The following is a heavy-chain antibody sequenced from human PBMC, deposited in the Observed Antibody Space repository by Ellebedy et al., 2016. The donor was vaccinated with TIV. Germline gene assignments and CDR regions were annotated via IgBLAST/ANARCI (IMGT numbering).Heavy chain of an antibody. J-gene: IGHJ6*03. Sequence: MPSETLSLTCTVSGGSISTGGYYWNWIRQPPGKGLEWIGYIYYSGSTNYNPSLKSRVTMSVDTSKNQFSLKLSSVTAADTAVYFCARAGYGDFGYYYMDVWGKGTTVTVSS. D-gene: IGHD4-17*01. CDR3: ARAGYGDFGYYYMDV. CDR1: GGSISTGGYY. CDR2: IYYSGST. V-gene: IGHV4-61*08.